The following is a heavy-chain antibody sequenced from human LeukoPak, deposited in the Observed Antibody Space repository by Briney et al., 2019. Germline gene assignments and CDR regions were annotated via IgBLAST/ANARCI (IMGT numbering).Heavy chain of an antibody. J-gene: IGHJ3*02. Sequence: PGGSLRLSCAASGFTFSSYAMHWVRQAPGKGLEWVAVISYDGSNKYYADSVKGRFTISRDNSKNTLYLQMNSLRAEDTAVCYCARDLLSYYYDSSGYNAFDIWGQGTMVTVSS. CDR1: GFTFSSYA. V-gene: IGHV3-30-3*01. CDR2: ISYDGSNK. D-gene: IGHD3-22*01. CDR3: ARDLLSYYYDSSGYNAFDI.